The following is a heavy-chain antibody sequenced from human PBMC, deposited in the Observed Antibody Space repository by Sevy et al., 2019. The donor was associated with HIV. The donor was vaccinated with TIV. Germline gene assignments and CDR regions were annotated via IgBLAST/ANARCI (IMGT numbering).Heavy chain of an antibody. Sequence: GGSLRLSCVTSGFSFSSYSMNWVRQAPGKGLEWVSYISSSSGTIRYADSVKGRLTISSDNAKNSLFLQMTGLRAEDTAFYYGAGDDHWAFDYWGQGALVTVSS. CDR3: AGDDHWAFDY. J-gene: IGHJ4*02. V-gene: IGHV3-48*01. CDR2: ISSSSGTI. D-gene: IGHD7-27*01. CDR1: GFSFSSYS.